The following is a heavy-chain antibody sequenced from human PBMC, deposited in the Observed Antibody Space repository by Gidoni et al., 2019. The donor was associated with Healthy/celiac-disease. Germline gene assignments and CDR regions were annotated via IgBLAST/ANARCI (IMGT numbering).Heavy chain of an antibody. CDR1: GFTFRTLD. CDR3: VKDGYCSGGSCYRSEIDY. D-gene: IGHD2-15*01. CDR2: ISSNGGST. J-gene: IGHJ4*02. V-gene: IGHV3-64D*09. Sequence: EVQLVESGGDLVQPGGSLGPSCSAYGFTFRTLDMHWVRQAPGKGLEFVSTISSNGGSTYYADSVKGRFTISRDNSKNTLYLQMSSLRAEDTAVYYCVKDGYCSGGSCYRSEIDYWGQGTLVTVSS.